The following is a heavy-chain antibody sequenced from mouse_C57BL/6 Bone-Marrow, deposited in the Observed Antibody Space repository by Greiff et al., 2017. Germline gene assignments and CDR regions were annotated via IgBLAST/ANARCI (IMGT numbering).Heavy chain of an antibody. V-gene: IGHV5-12*01. CDR3: ERQDYYGSSWFAY. CDR2: ISNGGGST. Sequence: EVQLVESGGGLVQPGGSLKLSCAASGFTFSDYYMYWVRQTPEQRLEWVAYISNGGGSTYYPDTVKGRYTISRNNAKNTLYLQLSRLKTEDTAMYYCERQDYYGSSWFAYWGRGTLVTVTA. CDR1: GFTFSDYY. D-gene: IGHD1-1*01. J-gene: IGHJ3*01.